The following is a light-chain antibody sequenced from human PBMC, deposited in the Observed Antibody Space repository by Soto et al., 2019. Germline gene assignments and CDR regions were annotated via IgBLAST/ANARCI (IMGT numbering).Light chain of an antibody. CDR1: QTISTA. CDR3: QQSYSTPT. V-gene: IGKV1-39*01. CDR2: ATS. J-gene: IGKJ4*01. Sequence: DIQMTQSTSSLSASIGDRVTITCRASQTISTALNWYQQKPGKAPKLLIYATSILQSGVPSRFSGSGSGTDFILTITSLQTEDFATYYCQQSYSTPTFGGGTTV.